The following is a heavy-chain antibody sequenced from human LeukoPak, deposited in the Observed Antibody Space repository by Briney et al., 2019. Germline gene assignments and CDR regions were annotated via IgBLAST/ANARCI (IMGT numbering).Heavy chain of an antibody. CDR2: INPNSGGT. V-gene: IGHV1-2*02. CDR1: AYTFTGYY. Sequence: ASVKVSCKSSAYTFTGYYMHWVRQAPGQGLEWMGWINPNSGGTNYAQKFQGRVTMIRDTSISTAYMELSRLRSDDTAVYYCARDRENLGWFDPWGQGTLVTVSS. J-gene: IGHJ5*02. CDR3: ARDRENLGWFDP. D-gene: IGHD3-16*01.